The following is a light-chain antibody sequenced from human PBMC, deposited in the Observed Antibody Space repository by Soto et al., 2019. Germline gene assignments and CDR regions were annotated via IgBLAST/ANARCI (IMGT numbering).Light chain of an antibody. CDR1: QINTW. CDR3: QQYETYSGT. V-gene: IGKV1-5*03. CDR2: RAS. Sequence: DIQMTQSPSSLSASVGDRVTITCRASQINTWLAWYQQKPGKAPKLLIYRASNLVNGVPSRFGGSGSGTEFTLTISSLQPDDFSIYYCQQYETYSGTFGPGTKVDL. J-gene: IGKJ3*01.